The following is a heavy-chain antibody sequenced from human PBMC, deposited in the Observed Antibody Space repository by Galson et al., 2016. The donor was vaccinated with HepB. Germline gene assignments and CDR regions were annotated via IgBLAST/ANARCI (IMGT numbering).Heavy chain of an antibody. CDR2: IGGSGGDT. D-gene: IGHD3-22*01. Sequence: SLRLSCAASGFPFSKYMMNWVRQAPGKGLEWVSAIGGSGGDTYYPDSVKGRFTISRDNSKNTLYLHINSLRADDTAVYYCARRYDTPGYYYIDFWGQGTLVTVSS. V-gene: IGHV3-23*01. CDR1: GFPFSKYM. J-gene: IGHJ4*02. CDR3: ARRYDTPGYYYIDF.